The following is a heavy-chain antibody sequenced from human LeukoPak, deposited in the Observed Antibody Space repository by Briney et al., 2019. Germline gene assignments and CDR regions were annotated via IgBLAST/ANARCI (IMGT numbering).Heavy chain of an antibody. V-gene: IGHV1-2*02. CDR1: GYTFTAYY. J-gene: IGHJ4*02. CDR2: INPQTGGT. D-gene: IGHD6-19*01. Sequence: ASVKVSCKASGYTFTAYYIHWVRQAPGQGLEWMGWINPQTGGTSYEQTYSGRVTMTSDTSIDTVYMELNSLGSKDTAVYYCARDVAGFFDEWGQGTLVTVSS. CDR3: ARDVAGFFDE.